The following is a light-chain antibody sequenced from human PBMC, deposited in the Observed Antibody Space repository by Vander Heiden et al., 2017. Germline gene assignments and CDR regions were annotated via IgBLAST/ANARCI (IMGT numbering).Light chain of an antibody. Sequence: QSGLTQPADGDGSHGQSITISCTGTSSDVVSYNLVSWFQQHPGKAPKLMIYEGSKRPSGVSNRFSGSKSGNTASLTISGLQAEDEADYYCCSYAGSSTSVFGTGTKVTVL. J-gene: IGLJ1*01. V-gene: IGLV2-23*01. CDR1: SSDVVSYNL. CDR2: EGS. CDR3: CSYAGSSTSV.